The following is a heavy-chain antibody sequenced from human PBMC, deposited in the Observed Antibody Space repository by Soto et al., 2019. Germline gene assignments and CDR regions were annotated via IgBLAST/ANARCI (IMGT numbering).Heavy chain of an antibody. CDR3: TTDSRTNMPEDRFDY. Sequence: GGSLIRSGAASGFPFNNSKINWVRQPPGTELEWVGRVKSQIDGGSADYVAPVKGRFVVSRDDSKNIVYLQMNSVKIEDTGVYYSTTDSRTNMPEDRFDYWGHGTLVTVSS. D-gene: IGHD2-2*01. CDR2: VKSQIDGGSA. V-gene: IGHV3-15*07. J-gene: IGHJ4*01. CDR1: GFPFNNSK.